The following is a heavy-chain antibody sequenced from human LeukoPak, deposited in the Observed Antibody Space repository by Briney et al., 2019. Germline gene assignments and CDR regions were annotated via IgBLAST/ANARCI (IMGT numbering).Heavy chain of an antibody. Sequence: GGSLRLSCAASGFSFSSYGMHWVRQAPGKGLEWVAFISYDGRNEYHADSVKGRFTISRDNSKNTLYLKMNSLRAEDKAVYYCAKSMGSSSWYGEDYWGQGTLVTVSS. J-gene: IGHJ4*02. D-gene: IGHD6-13*01. CDR2: ISYDGRNE. CDR1: GFSFSSYG. CDR3: AKSMGSSSWYGEDY. V-gene: IGHV3-30*18.